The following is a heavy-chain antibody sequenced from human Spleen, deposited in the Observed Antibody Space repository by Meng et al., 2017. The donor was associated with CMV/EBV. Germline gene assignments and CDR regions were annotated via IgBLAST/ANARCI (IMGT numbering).Heavy chain of an antibody. J-gene: IGHJ5*02. CDR3: ARGDWFDP. CDR2: IIPIFGTA. D-gene: IGHD3-16*01. V-gene: IGHV1-69*01. Sequence: QVQLVQSWAEVKKPGSSVQVSGKASGVTFSSYAVSWVRQAPGQGLEWIGGIIPIFGTANYAQKFQRRVRITADESTSTAYMELSSLRSEDTAVYYCARGDWFDPWGQGTLVTVSS. CDR1: GVTFSSYA.